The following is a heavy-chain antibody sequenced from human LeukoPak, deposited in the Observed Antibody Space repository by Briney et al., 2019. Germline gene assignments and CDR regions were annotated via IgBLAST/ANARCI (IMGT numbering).Heavy chain of an antibody. CDR2: IYYSGST. CDR1: GGSISSYY. CDR3: AKGSPYCSGGSCYSHYYYYMDV. Sequence: SETLSLTCTVSGGSISSYYWGWIRQPPGKGLEWIGSIYYSGSTYYNPSLKSRVTISVDTSKNQFSLKLSSVAAADTAVYYCAKGSPYCSGGSCYSHYYYYMDVWGKGTTVTVSS. D-gene: IGHD2-15*01. V-gene: IGHV4-39*07. J-gene: IGHJ6*03.